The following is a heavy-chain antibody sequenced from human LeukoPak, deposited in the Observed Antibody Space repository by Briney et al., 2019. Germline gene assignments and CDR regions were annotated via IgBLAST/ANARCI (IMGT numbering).Heavy chain of an antibody. CDR3: ASLRFGDSYFDF. CDR1: NYSVRSDLH. J-gene: IGHJ4*02. Sequence: KTLQTLSLTCKVSNYSVRSDLHWSWIRQSPGWGLEWIASTYQRGHAYYSPPLKSRVLISFDTSKKELSLKINSVTAPDTALYYCASLRFGDSYFDFWGQGTQVTVSS. CDR2: TYQRGHA. V-gene: IGHV4-38-2*02. D-gene: IGHD3-10*01.